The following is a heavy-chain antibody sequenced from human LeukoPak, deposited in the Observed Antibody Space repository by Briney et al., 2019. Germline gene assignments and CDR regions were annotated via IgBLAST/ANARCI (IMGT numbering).Heavy chain of an antibody. J-gene: IGHJ4*02. Sequence: SETLSLTCAVYGGSFSGYYWSWIRQPPGKGLEWIGEINHSGSTNYNPSLKSRVTISVDTSKNQFSLKLSSVTAADTAVYYCARDDSYGTNFDYWGQGSLVTVSS. CDR1: GGSFSGYY. CDR3: ARDDSYGTNFDY. D-gene: IGHD5-18*01. V-gene: IGHV4-34*01. CDR2: INHSGST.